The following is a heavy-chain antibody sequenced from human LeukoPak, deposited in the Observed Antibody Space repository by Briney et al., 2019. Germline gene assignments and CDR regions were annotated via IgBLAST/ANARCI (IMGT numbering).Heavy chain of an antibody. CDR1: GYTFTGYY. CDR3: ARRPPRIAVAAALYYFDY. V-gene: IGHV1-2*02. Sequence: ASVKVSCKASGYTFTGYYMHWVRQAPGQGLEWMGWINPNSGGTNYAQKFQGRVTMSRDTSISTAYMELSRLRSDDMAVYYCARRPPRIAVAAALYYFDYWGQGTLVTVSS. D-gene: IGHD6-19*01. J-gene: IGHJ4*02. CDR2: INPNSGGT.